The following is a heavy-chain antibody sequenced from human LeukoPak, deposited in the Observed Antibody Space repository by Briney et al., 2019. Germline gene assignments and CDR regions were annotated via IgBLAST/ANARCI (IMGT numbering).Heavy chain of an antibody. D-gene: IGHD3-22*01. J-gene: IGHJ5*02. CDR3: ARDRDSSGYYEWFDP. V-gene: IGHV4-61*02. CDR2: IYTSGST. Sequence: SQTLSLTCTVSGGSISRGSYYWSWIRQPAGKGLEWIGRIYTSGSTNYNPSLKSRVTISVDTSKNQFSLKLSSVTAADTAVYYCARDRDSSGYYEWFDPWGQGTLVTVSS. CDR1: GGSISRGSYY.